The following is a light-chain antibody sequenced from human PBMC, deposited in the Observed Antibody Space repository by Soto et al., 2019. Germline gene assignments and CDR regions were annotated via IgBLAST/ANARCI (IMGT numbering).Light chain of an antibody. V-gene: IGKV1-39*01. CDR3: QQSYSTPIT. CDR2: AAS. J-gene: IGKJ5*01. Sequence: DIQMTQSPSSLSASVGDRVTITCRASQTISTYLNWYQHKPGKATKLLIYAASSLQSGVPSRFSGSGSGTDFTLTISSLQHEDFATYYCQQSYSTPITFGQGTRLEIK. CDR1: QTISTY.